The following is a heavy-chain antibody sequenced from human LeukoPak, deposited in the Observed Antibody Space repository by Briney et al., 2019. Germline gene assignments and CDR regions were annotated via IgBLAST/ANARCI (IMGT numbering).Heavy chain of an antibody. D-gene: IGHD3-10*01. CDR2: IKPNSGDT. CDR1: GYGFADYC. V-gene: IGHV1-2*02. J-gene: IGHJ5*02. CDR3: ATNILVRDIINWFDP. Sequence: ASVKVSCKASGYGFADYCMHWVRQAPGQGLEWMGWIKPNSGDTRSAQKFQGRVTMTRDTSISTAYMELSSLSYDDTAVYYCATNILVRDIINWFDPWGQGTLVTVSS.